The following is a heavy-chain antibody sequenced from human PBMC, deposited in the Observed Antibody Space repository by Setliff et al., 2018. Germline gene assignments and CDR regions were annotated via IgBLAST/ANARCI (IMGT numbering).Heavy chain of an antibody. D-gene: IGHD3-16*01. Sequence: SETLSLTCTVSGASIGSGSHYWSWIRQSAERGLEWIGHIYTSGTTDYSPSFKSRVSISADTSKNLVSLKLHSVTAADTAVYYCAREYVVISFVANTHSHYGMDVWGQGTTVTSP. J-gene: IGHJ6*02. CDR2: IYTSGTT. V-gene: IGHV4-61*09. CDR3: AREYVVISFVANTHSHYGMDV. CDR1: GASIGSGSHY.